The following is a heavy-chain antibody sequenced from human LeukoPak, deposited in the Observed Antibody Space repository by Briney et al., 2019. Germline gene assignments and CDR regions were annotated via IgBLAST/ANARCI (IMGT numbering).Heavy chain of an antibody. J-gene: IGHJ1*01. V-gene: IGHV3-21*04. CDR3: ASYYSVKLLGY. Sequence: GGSLRLSCAGSGCTFSSYSMNWVRQAPGKGLEWVSSISSSSSYIYYADSVKGRFTISRDNAKNSLYLQMNSLRAEDTAVYYCASYYSVKLLGYWGQGALVTVSS. D-gene: IGHD4-11*01. CDR1: GCTFSSYS. CDR2: ISSSSSYI.